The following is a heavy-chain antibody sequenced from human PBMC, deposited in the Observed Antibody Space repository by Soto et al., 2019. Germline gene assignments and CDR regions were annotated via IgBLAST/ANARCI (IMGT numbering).Heavy chain of an antibody. D-gene: IGHD6-13*01. CDR2: IYYSGST. V-gene: IGHV4-59*01. Sequence: SETLSLTCTVSGGSISSYYWSWIRQPPGKGLEWIRYIYYSGSTNYNPSLKSRVTISVDTSKNQFSLKLSSVTAADTAVYYCARVVAAAYYYYGMDVWGQGTTVTVSS. CDR1: GGSISSYY. J-gene: IGHJ6*02. CDR3: ARVVAAAYYYYGMDV.